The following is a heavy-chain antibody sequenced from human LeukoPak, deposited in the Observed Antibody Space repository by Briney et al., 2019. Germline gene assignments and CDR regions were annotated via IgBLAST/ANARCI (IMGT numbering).Heavy chain of an antibody. D-gene: IGHD3-22*01. CDR1: GGTFSSYA. V-gene: IGHV1-69*05. Sequence: ASVKVSCKASGGTFSSYAISWVRQAPGQGLEWMGGIIPIFGTANYAQKFQGRVTITTDESTSTAYMEVSSLRSEDTAVYYCARSPNYYDSSATPKGYYYYMDVWGKGTTVTVSS. CDR2: IIPIFGTA. CDR3: ARSPNYYDSSATPKGYYYYMDV. J-gene: IGHJ6*03.